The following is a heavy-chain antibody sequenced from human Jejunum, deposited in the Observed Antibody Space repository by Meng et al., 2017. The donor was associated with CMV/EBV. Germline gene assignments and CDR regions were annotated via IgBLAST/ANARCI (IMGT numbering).Heavy chain of an antibody. D-gene: IGHD2-21*01. Sequence: SGFTFTGYAMDWVRQAPGKGLEWVSSISGRGDDTYYADSVKGRFTVSRDNSKNTLYLQMNSLRAEDTAVYYCARGMIAAYNYAMDVWGQGTTVTVSS. J-gene: IGHJ6*02. CDR1: GFTFTGYA. CDR3: ARGMIAAYNYAMDV. V-gene: IGHV3-23*01. CDR2: ISGRGDDT.